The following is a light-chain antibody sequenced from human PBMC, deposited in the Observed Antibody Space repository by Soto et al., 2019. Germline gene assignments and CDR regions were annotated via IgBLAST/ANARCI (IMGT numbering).Light chain of an antibody. CDR2: GAS. CDR1: QSVSSSY. V-gene: IGKV3-20*01. Sequence: EIVLTQSPGTLSLSPGERATLSCRASQSVSSSYLVWYQQKPGQAPRLLIYGASSRATGIPDRVSGSGSGTDFTLTISRLEPEDFAVYYCQQYTNWPKTFGQGTKVEIK. CDR3: QQYTNWPKT. J-gene: IGKJ1*01.